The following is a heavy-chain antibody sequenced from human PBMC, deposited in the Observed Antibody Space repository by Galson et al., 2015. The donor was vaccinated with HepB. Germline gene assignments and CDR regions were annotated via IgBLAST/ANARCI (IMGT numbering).Heavy chain of an antibody. CDR1: GFSFSSYG. CDR2: ISYDGSKK. D-gene: IGHD2-15*01. CDR3: AKDPGYCSGGSCYPEY. V-gene: IGHV3-30*18. Sequence: SLRLSCAASGFSFSSYGMHWVRQAPGKGLEWVASISYDGSKKFYADSVKGRFTISRDNSKNTLYLQMNSLRVEDTAVYFCAKDPGYCSGGSCYPEYWGQGTLVTVSS. J-gene: IGHJ4*02.